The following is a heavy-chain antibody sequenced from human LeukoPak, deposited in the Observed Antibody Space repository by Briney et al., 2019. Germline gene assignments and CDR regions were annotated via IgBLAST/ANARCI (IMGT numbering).Heavy chain of an antibody. CDR2: IYHSGST. Sequence: PSETLSLTCAVSGGSISSSNWWSWVRQPPGKGLEWIGEIYHSGSTNYNPSLKSRVTISVDKSKNQFSLKLSSVTAADTAVYYCATHSSGSNHYGMDVWGQGTTVTVSS. CDR1: GGSISSSNW. D-gene: IGHD6-19*01. CDR3: ATHSSGSNHYGMDV. V-gene: IGHV4-4*02. J-gene: IGHJ6*02.